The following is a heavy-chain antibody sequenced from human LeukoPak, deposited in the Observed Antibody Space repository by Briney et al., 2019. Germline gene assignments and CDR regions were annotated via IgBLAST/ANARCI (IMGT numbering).Heavy chain of an antibody. CDR3: ARHNARLRTWIGEVDF. D-gene: IGHD3-10*01. Sequence: SETLSLTCSVSGVSINNYSWSWIRQPPGKGLEWIAYIYYSGSTNYNSSPKSRVTISVDTSKNQFSLMLSSVTAADADVYYCARHNARLRTWIGEVDFWGQGALVTVSS. V-gene: IGHV4-59*08. CDR1: GVSINNYS. CDR2: IYYSGST. J-gene: IGHJ4*02.